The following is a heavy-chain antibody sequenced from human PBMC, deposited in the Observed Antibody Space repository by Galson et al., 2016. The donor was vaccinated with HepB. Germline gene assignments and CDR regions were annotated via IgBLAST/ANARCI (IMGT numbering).Heavy chain of an antibody. J-gene: IGHJ4*02. Sequence: ETLSLTCTVSGGSISRSSYYWAWIRQPPGKGLEWIGSIYYSGSTYYNPSLKSRVTISVDKSKNQFSLNVTSVTAADTAVYFCATAPLGSTFDSWGQGTLVTVSS. V-gene: IGHV4-39*07. CDR3: ATAPLGSTFDS. CDR1: GGSISRSSYY. CDR2: IYYSGST. D-gene: IGHD1-26*01.